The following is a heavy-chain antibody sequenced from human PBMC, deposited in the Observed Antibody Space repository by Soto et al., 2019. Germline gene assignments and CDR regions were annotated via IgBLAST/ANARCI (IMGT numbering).Heavy chain of an antibody. J-gene: IGHJ4*02. CDR2: ISDNGDST. CDR1: VFPLCTYS. CDR3: AKVHGSGTYYNFPDY. D-gene: IGHD3-10*01. V-gene: IGHV3-23*01. Sequence: GGSLRLSCASCVFPLCTYSVSWVRQAPGKGLEWVSTISDNGDSTYYAASVKGRFTISRDNSKNTVYLLMNSLSAEDTAPYYCAKVHGSGTYYNFPDYWGQGTLVTVSS.